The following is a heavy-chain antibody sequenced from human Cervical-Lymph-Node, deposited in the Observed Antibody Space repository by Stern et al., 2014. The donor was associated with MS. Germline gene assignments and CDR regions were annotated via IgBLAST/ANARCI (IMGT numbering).Heavy chain of an antibody. CDR1: GGSISSGGYY. V-gene: IGHV4-31*03. CDR3: AREGSGSYFSY. Sequence: QVQLQESGPGLVKPSQTLSLTCTVSGGSISSGGYYWSWIRQHPGKGREWIGYIYYSGSTDYNPSLKSRFPISVDTSKNQFSLKLSSVTAADTAVYYCAREGSGSYFSYWGQGTLVTVSS. J-gene: IGHJ4*02. CDR2: IYYSGST. D-gene: IGHD3-10*01.